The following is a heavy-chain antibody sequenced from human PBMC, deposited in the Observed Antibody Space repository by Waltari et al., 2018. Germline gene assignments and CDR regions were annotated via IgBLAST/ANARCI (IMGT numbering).Heavy chain of an antibody. CDR2: INPNSGGT. D-gene: IGHD3-10*01. CDR3: ARVMVQGVIIPLSAFDI. Sequence: QVQLVQSGAEVKKPGASVKVSCKASGYTFTGYYMHWVRQAPGQGLEWMGRINPNSGGTNYAQKFQGRVTMTRDTSISTAYMELSRLRSDDTAVYYCARVMVQGVIIPLSAFDIWGQGTMVTVSS. V-gene: IGHV1-2*06. J-gene: IGHJ3*02. CDR1: GYTFTGYY.